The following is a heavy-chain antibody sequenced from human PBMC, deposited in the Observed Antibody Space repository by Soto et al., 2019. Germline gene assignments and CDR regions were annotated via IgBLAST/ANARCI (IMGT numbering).Heavy chain of an antibody. CDR2: IHPADSDT. CDR3: ARGSSGRSEGYYCDL. CDR1: GYRFTTSW. D-gene: IGHD3-10*01. V-gene: IGHV5-51*01. J-gene: IGHJ5*02. Sequence: GESLTISCKGSGYRFTTSWIAWVRQMPGKGLEWMGIIHPADSDTTYSPSFQGQVTISADMSISTAYLRWRSLKASDTAIYCYARGSSGRSEGYYCDLWGQG.